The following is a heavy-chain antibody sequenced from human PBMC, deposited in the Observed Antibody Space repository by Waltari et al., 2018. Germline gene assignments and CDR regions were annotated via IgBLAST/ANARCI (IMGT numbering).Heavy chain of an antibody. CDR2: IIPICGTA. Sequence: QVQLVQSGAEVKKPGSSVKVSCQASGGTFSSYAISWVRQAPGQGLEWMGGIIPICGTANYAQKCQGRVTITADESTSTAYMELSSLRSEDTAVYYCARRGIAARPRYYYGMDVWGQGTTVTVSS. J-gene: IGHJ6*02. V-gene: IGHV1-69*12. CDR3: ARRGIAARPRYYYGMDV. CDR1: GGTFSSYA. D-gene: IGHD6-6*01.